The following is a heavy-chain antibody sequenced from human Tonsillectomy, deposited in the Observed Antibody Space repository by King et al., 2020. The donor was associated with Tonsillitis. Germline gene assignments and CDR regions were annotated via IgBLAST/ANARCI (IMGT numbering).Heavy chain of an antibody. D-gene: IGHD4/OR15-4a*01. CDR1: GFTFNTYT. Sequence: VQLVESGGGLVKPGGSLRLSCAASGFTFNTYTMNWVRQAPGRGLEWVSSISSSSGYISYADSVKGRFTISRDNAKNSLSLQMDSLRAEDTAFYSWAREPAEEGWTYGGDYSYYYGMDVWGQGTTVTVSS. CDR3: AREPAEEGWTYGGDYSYYYGMDV. V-gene: IGHV3-21*01. CDR2: ISSSSGYI. J-gene: IGHJ6*02.